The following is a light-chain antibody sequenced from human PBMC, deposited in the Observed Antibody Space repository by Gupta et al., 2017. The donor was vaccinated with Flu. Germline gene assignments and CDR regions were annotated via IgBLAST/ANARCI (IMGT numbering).Light chain of an antibody. CDR1: SDVGGYDY. J-gene: IGLJ2*01. CDR2: EVS. Sequence: SDVGGYDYVSRYQQHPGKAPELMIFEVSRRPSRISDRFSGSKSGNTASLTISGLLAEDEAYYYCSSYTNTTTVVVFSGGTKLTVL. V-gene: IGLV2-14*01. CDR3: SSYTNTTTVVV.